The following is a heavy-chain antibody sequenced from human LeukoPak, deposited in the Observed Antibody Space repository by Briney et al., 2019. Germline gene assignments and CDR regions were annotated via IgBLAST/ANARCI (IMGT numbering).Heavy chain of an antibody. CDR3: AIDRTWPKHFDY. J-gene: IGHJ4*02. CDR2: IYPNSGGT. CDR1: GYTFTGYY. V-gene: IGHV1-2*02. Sequence: GASVKVSCKASGYTFTGYYMHWVRQAPGQGLEWMGWIYPNSGGTYYAQKFQGRVTMTGDTSIRTAYMELSRLRSDDTAVYYCAIDRTWPKHFDYWGQGTLVTVSS.